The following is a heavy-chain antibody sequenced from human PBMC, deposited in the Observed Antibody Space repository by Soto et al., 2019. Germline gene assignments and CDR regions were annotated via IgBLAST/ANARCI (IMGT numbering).Heavy chain of an antibody. V-gene: IGHV1-3*01. CDR2: TNAGNGNT. Sequence: GASVKVSCKASGYTFTSYAMHWVRQAPGQRLEWMGWTNAGNGNTKYSQKFQGRVTITRDTSASTAYMELSSLRSEDTAVYYCARDPRYYDFWSGYSQYNWFDPWGQGTQVTVSS. CDR3: ARDPRYYDFWSGYSQYNWFDP. D-gene: IGHD3-3*01. CDR1: GYTFTSYA. J-gene: IGHJ5*02.